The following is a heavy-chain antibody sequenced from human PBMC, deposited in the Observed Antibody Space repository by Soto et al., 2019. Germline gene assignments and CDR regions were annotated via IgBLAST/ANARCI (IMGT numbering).Heavy chain of an antibody. J-gene: IGHJ6*02. Sequence: SETLSLTCTVSGGSMSSYDWNWIRQPPGKGLEWIGDIYYSGSTYYNPSLKSRVTMSVDTSKNQFSLKLSSVTAVDTAVYYCARNGGGFLAYMDVWGQGTTVTVSS. CDR2: IYYSGST. CDR3: ARNGGGFLAYMDV. D-gene: IGHD3-16*01. V-gene: IGHV4-59*04. CDR1: GGSMSSYD.